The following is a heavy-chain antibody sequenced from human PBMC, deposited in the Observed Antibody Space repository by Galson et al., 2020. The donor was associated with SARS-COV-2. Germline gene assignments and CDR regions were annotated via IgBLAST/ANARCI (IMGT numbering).Heavy chain of an antibody. V-gene: IGHV3-9*01. CDR2: ITWNSGSI. J-gene: IGHJ4*02. CDR3: AKGPNSYSSAWFGIDY. Sequence: GGSLRLSCAASGFTFDDYAMHWVRRGPGKGLEWVSSITWNSGSIAYADSVKGRFTISRDNAKNSLYLQMNSLRDEDTAMYYCAKGPNSYSSAWFGIDYWGQGTLVTVSS. D-gene: IGHD6-19*01. CDR1: GFTFDDYA.